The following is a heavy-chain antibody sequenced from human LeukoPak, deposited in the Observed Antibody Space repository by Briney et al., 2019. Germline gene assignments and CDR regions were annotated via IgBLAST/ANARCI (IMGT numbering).Heavy chain of an antibody. CDR1: GFTFETYW. CDR2: IDYDGGSG. J-gene: IGHJ1*01. D-gene: IGHD6-19*01. V-gene: IGHV3-23*01. CDR3: TRNSGWYGLS. Sequence: GGSLRLSCAASGFTFETYWMFWIRQAPGKGLEWVSSIDYDGGSGHYADSVKGRFTISRDNSNNTLFLHLNSLRGEDTAVYYCTRNSGWYGLSWGQGTLVTVSS.